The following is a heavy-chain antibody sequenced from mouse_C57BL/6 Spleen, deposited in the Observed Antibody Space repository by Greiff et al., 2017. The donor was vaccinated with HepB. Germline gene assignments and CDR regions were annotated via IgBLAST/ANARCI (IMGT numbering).Heavy chain of an antibody. Sequence: EGKMRESGGGLVKTGGSLKLSCAASGFTFSDYGMHWVRQAPEKGLEWVAYISSGSSTIYYADTVKGRFTISRDNAKNTLFLQMTSLRSEDTGMYYCARGAQASFAYWGQRTLVTVSA. CDR1: GFTFSDYG. CDR2: ISSGSSTI. CDR3: ARGAQASFAY. V-gene: IGHV5-17*01. D-gene: IGHD3-2*02. J-gene: IGHJ3*01.